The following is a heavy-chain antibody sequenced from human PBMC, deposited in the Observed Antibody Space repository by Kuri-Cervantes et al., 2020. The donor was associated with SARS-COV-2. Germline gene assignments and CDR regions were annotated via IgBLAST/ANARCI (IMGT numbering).Heavy chain of an antibody. CDR2: INHSGNT. V-gene: IGHV4-34*01. CDR1: GGSFNDYY. Sequence: ESLKISCAVYGGSFNDYYWSWVRQPPGKGLEWIGEINHSGNTNYDPSLKSRVTISIDTSKNQFSLKLSSVTAADTAVYYCAREGCSGGSCYSAFSGFDYWGQGTLVTVSS. CDR3: AREGCSGGSCYSAFSGFDY. D-gene: IGHD2-15*01. J-gene: IGHJ4*02.